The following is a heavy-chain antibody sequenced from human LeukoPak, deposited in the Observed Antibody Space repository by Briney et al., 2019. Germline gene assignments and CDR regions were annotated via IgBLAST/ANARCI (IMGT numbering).Heavy chain of an antibody. CDR2: INHSGST. CDR3: ARGRKQQLVYYMDV. Sequence: PSETLSLICAVYGGSFSGYYWSWIRQPPGKGLEWIGEINHSGSTNYNPSLKSRVTIPVDTSKNQFSLKLSSVTAADTAVYYCARGRKQQLVYYMDVWGKGTTVTVSS. J-gene: IGHJ6*03. CDR1: GGSFSGYY. V-gene: IGHV4-34*01. D-gene: IGHD6-13*01.